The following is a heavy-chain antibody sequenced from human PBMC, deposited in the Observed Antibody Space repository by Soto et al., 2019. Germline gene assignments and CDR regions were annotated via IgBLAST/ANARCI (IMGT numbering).Heavy chain of an antibody. CDR2: TRKKAENYST. D-gene: IGHD6-6*01. J-gene: IGHJ6*02. Sequence: PEWSLRLSFTASAFTLSGHHMGWVRQAPGKGLEWVGRTRKKAENYSTEYAASVEGRFTISRDDSKNSLYLQMNSLKTDDTAVYYTDSDGEIASRNYYAMDVWSHVST. CDR3: DSDGEIASRNYYAMDV. CDR1: AFTLSGHH. V-gene: IGHV3-72*01.